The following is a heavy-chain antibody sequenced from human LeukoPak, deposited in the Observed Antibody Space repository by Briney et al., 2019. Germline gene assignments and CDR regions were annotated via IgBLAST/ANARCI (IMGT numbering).Heavy chain of an antibody. CDR2: IYYSGTT. D-gene: IGHD3-22*01. J-gene: IGHJ4*02. V-gene: IGHV4-59*01. CDR1: GGSISYYY. CDR3: ARAPYYYDSSGNDY. Sequence: SETLSLTCTVSGGSISYYYWSWIRQSPGKGLEWIGYIYYSGTTNYNPSLKSRVTISVDTSKNQFSLQLRSVTAADTAVYYCARAPYYYDSSGNDYWGQGTLVTVSS.